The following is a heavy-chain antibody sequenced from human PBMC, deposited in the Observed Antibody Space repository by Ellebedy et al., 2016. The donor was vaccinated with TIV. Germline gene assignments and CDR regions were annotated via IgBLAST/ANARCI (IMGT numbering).Heavy chain of an antibody. CDR3: ARRSRGPSYYFDY. J-gene: IGHJ4*02. CDR1: GFIFSSYY. D-gene: IGHD3-10*01. CDR2: ISGSGGMM. V-gene: IGHV3-48*03. Sequence: GESLKISCVASGFIFSSYYMTWVRQAPGKGLEWISYISGSGGMMDQADSVKGRFTISRDNAKNSLYLQLSSLRAEDTAVYYCARRSRGPSYYFDYWGQGALVTVSS.